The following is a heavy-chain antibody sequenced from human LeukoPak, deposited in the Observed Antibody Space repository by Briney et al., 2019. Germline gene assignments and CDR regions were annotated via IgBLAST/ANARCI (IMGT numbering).Heavy chain of an antibody. CDR3: AKDQHRGRWLQPKTGPLDS. CDR2: IYYSGST. J-gene: IGHJ4*02. Sequence: PSETLSLTCTVSGGSISSSSYYWGWIRQPPGKGLEWIGSIYYSGSTYYNPSLKSRVTISVDTSKNQFSLKLSSVTAADTAVYYCAKDQHRGRWLQPKTGPLDSWGQGTLVTVSS. D-gene: IGHD5-24*01. CDR1: GGSISSSSYY. V-gene: IGHV4-39*02.